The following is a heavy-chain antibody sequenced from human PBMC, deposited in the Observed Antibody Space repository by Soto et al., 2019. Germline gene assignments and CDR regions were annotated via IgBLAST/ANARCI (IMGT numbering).Heavy chain of an antibody. CDR2: INTHNGNT. Sequence: ASVKVSCKASGYTFTTYGISWVRQAPGQGLEWLGWINTHNGNTNYAQNLQGRVIMTADTSTSTAYMELRSLRSDDTAIYYCKREGSALYYYYGMDAWGKGTTVTVSS. J-gene: IGHJ6*04. V-gene: IGHV1-18*01. D-gene: IGHD3-10*01. CDR1: GYTFTTYG. CDR3: KREGSALYYYYGMDA.